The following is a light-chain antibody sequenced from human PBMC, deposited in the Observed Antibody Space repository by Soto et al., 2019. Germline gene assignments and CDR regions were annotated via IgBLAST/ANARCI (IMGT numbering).Light chain of an antibody. J-gene: IGLJ2*01. CDR1: SSNIGNNY. V-gene: IGLV1-51*01. Sequence: QSVLTQPPSVSAAPGQKVTISCTGSSSNIGNNYVSWYQQLPGTAPKLLIYDNNKRPSGIPDRFSGSKSGTSATLGITGLKTGDEADYYCGTWDSSLSVVFGGGTQLNVL. CDR2: DNN. CDR3: GTWDSSLSVV.